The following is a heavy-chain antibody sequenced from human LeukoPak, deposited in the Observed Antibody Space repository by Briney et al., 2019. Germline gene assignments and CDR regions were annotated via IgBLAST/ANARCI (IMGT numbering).Heavy chain of an antibody. J-gene: IGHJ3*02. V-gene: IGHV3-21*01. CDR1: GSTFSSYS. D-gene: IGHD2-21*02. Sequence: GGSLRLSCAASGSTFSSYSMNWVRQAPGKGLEWVPSISSSSSYIYYADSVKGRFTISRDNAKNSLYLQMNSLRAEDTAVYYCARDPYCGGDCYPDAFDIWGQGTMVTVSS. CDR3: ARDPYCGGDCYPDAFDI. CDR2: ISSSSSYI.